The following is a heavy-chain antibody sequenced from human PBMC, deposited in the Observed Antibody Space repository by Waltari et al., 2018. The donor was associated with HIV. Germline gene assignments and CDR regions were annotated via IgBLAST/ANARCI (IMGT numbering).Heavy chain of an antibody. CDR2: IYPGASNT. D-gene: IGHD5-12*01. CDR3: ARRGGGRYSGYDLRSLDY. J-gene: IGHJ4*02. CDR1: GYSFTSYW. Sequence: EVQLVQSGAEVKKPGESLKISCKGSGYSFTSYWIGWVRQMPGKGLEWMGIIYPGASNTRYSPSFQGQVTISADKSISTAYLQWSSLKASDTAMYYCARRGGGRYSGYDLRSLDYWGQGTLVTVSS. V-gene: IGHV5-51*01.